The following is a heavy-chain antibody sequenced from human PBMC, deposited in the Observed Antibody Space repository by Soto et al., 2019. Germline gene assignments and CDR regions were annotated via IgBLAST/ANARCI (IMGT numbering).Heavy chain of an antibody. D-gene: IGHD1-26*01. CDR3: ARCRESGSHIDY. V-gene: IGHV4-59*08. CDR2: IYYSGST. J-gene: IGHJ4*02. Sequence: QVQLQESGPGLVKPSETLSLTCTVSGGSISSYYWSWIRQPPGKGLEWIGYIYYSGSTNYNPSLKSRLTISVDTSKNQFALKLSYVTAADTAVYYCARCRESGSHIDYWGQGTLVTVSS. CDR1: GGSISSYY.